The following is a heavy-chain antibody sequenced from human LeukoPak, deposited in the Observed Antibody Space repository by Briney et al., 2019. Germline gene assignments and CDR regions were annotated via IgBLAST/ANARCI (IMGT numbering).Heavy chain of an antibody. Sequence: GRSLSLSCAASGFTSSSYWIHWVRQVPGKGLVWVSRIHGDGRTTTYADSVKGRFTISIDIAKYTLYLQMKSLRAEDTAVYYCARDNGENYHTAFDYWGQGTLVTVSS. CDR3: ARDNGENYHTAFDY. J-gene: IGHJ4*02. V-gene: IGHV3-74*01. D-gene: IGHD2-8*01. CDR1: GFTSSSYW. CDR2: IHGDGRTT.